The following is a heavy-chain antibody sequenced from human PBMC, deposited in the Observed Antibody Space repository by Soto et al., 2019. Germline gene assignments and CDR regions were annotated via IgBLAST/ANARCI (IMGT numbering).Heavy chain of an antibody. CDR1: GFVFSKYG. Sequence: GGSLRLSCAASGFVFSKYGMHWVRQTPGKGLEWVAVISYDGSYKYYADSVKGRCTISRDNSKNTLYLQMNSLSTDDSAVYYCARDFSTNYQIDYWGQGTLVTVSS. V-gene: IGHV3-30*03. CDR2: ISYDGSYK. D-gene: IGHD2-8*01. J-gene: IGHJ4*02. CDR3: ARDFSTNYQIDY.